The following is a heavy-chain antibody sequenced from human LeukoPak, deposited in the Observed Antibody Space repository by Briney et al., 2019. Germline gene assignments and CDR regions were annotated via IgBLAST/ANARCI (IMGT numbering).Heavy chain of an antibody. Sequence: GGSLRLSCAASGFTFSSFGMSWVRQAPGEGLEWVSSIDSSGGYMFYADSVKGRFIISRDNAKDSLYLQMNSLRVEDTAVYYCLRGDRRDFWGQGTLVTVSS. J-gene: IGHJ4*02. CDR1: GFTFSSFG. V-gene: IGHV3-21*06. CDR2: IDSSGGYM. CDR3: LRGDRRDF.